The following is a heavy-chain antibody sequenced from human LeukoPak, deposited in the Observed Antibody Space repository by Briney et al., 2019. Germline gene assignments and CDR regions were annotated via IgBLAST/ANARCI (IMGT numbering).Heavy chain of an antibody. V-gene: IGHV4-59*01. D-gene: IGHD5-12*01. CDR3: ARDTSGYDTLDY. Sequence: PSETLSLTCTVSGGSISSYYWSWIRQPPGKGLEWIGYIYYSGSTYYNPSLKSRVTISVDTSKNQFSLKLSSMTAADTAVYYCARDTSGYDTLDYWGQGTLVTVSS. J-gene: IGHJ4*02. CDR1: GGSISSYY. CDR2: IYYSGST.